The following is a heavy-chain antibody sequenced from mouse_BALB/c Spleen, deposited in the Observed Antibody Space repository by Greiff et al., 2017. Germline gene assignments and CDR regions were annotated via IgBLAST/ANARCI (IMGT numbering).Heavy chain of an antibody. J-gene: IGHJ2*01. CDR1: GYTFTSYY. CDR3: AGYGNYDY. CDR2: IYPGNVNT. Sequence: QVQLQQSGPELVKPGASVRISCKASGYTFTSYYIHWVKQRPGQGLEWIGWIYPGNVNTKYNEKFKGKATLTADKSSNTAYLQLSSLTSEDTAVYYCAGYGNYDYWGQGTTLTVSS. D-gene: IGHD2-10*02. V-gene: IGHV1S56*01.